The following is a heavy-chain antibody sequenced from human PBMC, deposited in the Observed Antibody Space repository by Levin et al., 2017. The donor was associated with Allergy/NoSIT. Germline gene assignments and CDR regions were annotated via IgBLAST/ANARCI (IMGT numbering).Heavy chain of an antibody. CDR1: GGSFRGYY. Sequence: SQTLSLPCAVYGGSFRGYYWSWIRQPPGKGLEWIGEINHSGSTNYNPSLKSRVTISVDTSKNQFSLKLSSVTAADTAVYYCARGYYDFWSGYYTGMNWFDPWGQGTLVTVSS. CDR3: ARGYYDFWSGYYTGMNWFDP. J-gene: IGHJ5*02. D-gene: IGHD3-3*01. CDR2: INHSGST. V-gene: IGHV4-34*01.